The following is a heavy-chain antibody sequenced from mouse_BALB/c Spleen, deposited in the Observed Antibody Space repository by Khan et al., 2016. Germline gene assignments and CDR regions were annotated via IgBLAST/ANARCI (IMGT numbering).Heavy chain of an antibody. J-gene: IGHJ3*01. CDR2: INTYTGEP. D-gene: IGHD1-1*01. CDR3: ARDFGRSYGWFAY. Sequence: QIQLVQSGPELKKPGETVKISCKASGYTFTNYGMNWVKQAPGKGLKWMGWINTYTGEPTYADDFKGRFAFSLETSASTAYLQINNLKNEDTAIXFCARDFGRSYGWFAYWGQGTLVTVSA. CDR1: GYTFTNYG. V-gene: IGHV9-3-1*01.